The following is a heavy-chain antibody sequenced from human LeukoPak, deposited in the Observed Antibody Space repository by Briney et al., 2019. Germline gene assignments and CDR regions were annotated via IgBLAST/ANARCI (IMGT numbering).Heavy chain of an antibody. V-gene: IGHV1-2*06. D-gene: IGHD5-12*01. J-gene: IGHJ4*02. CDR3: ARVRPNSGYDGLDY. CDR2: ISPNSGGT. Sequence: GASVKVSCKASGYTFTRYYMHWVRHAPGQGLEWMGRISPNSGGTNYAQKFQGRVTMTRDTSISTAYMELSRLRSDDTAVYYCARVRPNSGYDGLDYWGQGTLVTVSS. CDR1: GYTFTRYY.